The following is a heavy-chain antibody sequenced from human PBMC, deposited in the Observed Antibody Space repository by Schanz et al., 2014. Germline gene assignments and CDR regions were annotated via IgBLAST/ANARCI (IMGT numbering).Heavy chain of an antibody. Sequence: EVHLVESGGGLVKPGGSLRLSCGVSGFTASSHSMNWVRQAPGKGLEWVSAISGSGGSTYYADSVKGRFTISRDNSKNTLYLHMNTLRSEDTAVYYCAKDSTHIDIVLVPTAIDYWGQGTLVTVSS. V-gene: IGHV3-23*04. CDR2: ISGSGGST. CDR3: AKDSTHIDIVLVPTAIDY. CDR1: GFTASSHS. J-gene: IGHJ4*02. D-gene: IGHD2-2*01.